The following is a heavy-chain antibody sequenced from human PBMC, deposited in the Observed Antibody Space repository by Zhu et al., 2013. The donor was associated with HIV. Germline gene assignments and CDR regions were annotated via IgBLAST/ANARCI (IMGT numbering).Heavy chain of an antibody. J-gene: IGHJ4*02. CDR1: GGTFSSYA. CDR2: IIPIFGTA. V-gene: IGHV1-69*05. D-gene: IGHD3-22*01. CDR3: ARTDYYESSGYYDY. Sequence: QLVQSGLELKKPGSSVKVSCKASGGTFSSYAISWVRQAPGQGLEWMGGIIPIFGTANYAQNLQGRVTMTTDTSTSTAYMELRSLRSDDTALYYCARTDYYESSGYYDYWGQGTLVTVSS.